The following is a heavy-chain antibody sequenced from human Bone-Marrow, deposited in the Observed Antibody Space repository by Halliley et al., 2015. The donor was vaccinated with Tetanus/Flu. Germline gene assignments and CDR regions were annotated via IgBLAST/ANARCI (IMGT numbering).Heavy chain of an antibody. CDR1: GGSISSINW. V-gene: IGHV4-4*02. Sequence: TLSLTCAVSGGSISSINWWSWVRQPPGKGLEWIGEIYHSGSTSYNPSLKSRVTLSVDNSRNQFSLRLNSVTATDTAIYYCAAAVGGGGSFRYGLDGWGQGRTVAVSS. D-gene: IGHD6-19*01. J-gene: IGHJ6*02. CDR2: IYHSGST. CDR3: AAAVGGGGSFRYGLDG.